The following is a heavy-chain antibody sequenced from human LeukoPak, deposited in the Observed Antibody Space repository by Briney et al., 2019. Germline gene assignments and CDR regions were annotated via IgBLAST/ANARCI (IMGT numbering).Heavy chain of an antibody. CDR3: ARVATVDYYYYYMDV. Sequence: GGSLRLSCAASGFTFSSYWMSWVRQAPGKGLEWVANIKQDGSEKYYVDCVKGRFTISRDNAKNSLYLKMNSLRAEDTAVYYCARVATVDYYYYYMDVWGKGTTVTVSS. D-gene: IGHD4-23*01. CDR2: IKQDGSEK. J-gene: IGHJ6*03. CDR1: GFTFSSYW. V-gene: IGHV3-7*01.